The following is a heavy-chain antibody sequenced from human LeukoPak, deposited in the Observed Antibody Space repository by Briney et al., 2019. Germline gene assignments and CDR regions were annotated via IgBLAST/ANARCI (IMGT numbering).Heavy chain of an antibody. V-gene: IGHV3-23*01. CDR1: GFTFSSYA. J-gene: IGHJ4*02. Sequence: GGSLRLSCAASGFTFSSYAMSWVRQAPGKGLEWVSGISGSGGSTHYADSVKGRFTISRDNSKNTLHLQMNNLRAEDTAVYYCAKDIVVVSAASDYFDYWGQGTLVTVSS. D-gene: IGHD2-2*01. CDR3: AKDIVVVSAASDYFDY. CDR2: ISGSGGST.